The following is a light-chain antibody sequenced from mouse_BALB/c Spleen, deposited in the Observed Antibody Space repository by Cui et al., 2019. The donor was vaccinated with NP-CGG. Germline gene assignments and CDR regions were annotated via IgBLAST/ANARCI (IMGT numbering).Light chain of an antibody. CDR3: ALWYSNHWV. J-gene: IGLJ1*01. CDR1: TGAITTSNY. V-gene: IGLV1*01. Sequence: QAVVTHESALTPSPGETVTLICRSSTGAITTSNYANWVQEKPDHLFTGLIGGTNNRAPGVPARFSGSLIEDKAALTITGAQTEDEAIYFCALWYSNHWVFGGGTKLTVL. CDR2: GTN.